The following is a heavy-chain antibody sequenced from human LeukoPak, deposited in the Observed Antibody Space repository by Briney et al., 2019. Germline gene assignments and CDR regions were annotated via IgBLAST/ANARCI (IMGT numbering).Heavy chain of an antibody. V-gene: IGHV4-34*01. CDR1: GGSFSGYY. D-gene: IGHD3-10*01. Sequence: SETLSLTCGVYGGSFSGYYWTWIRQSPGKGLEWIGEINHSGSINYNPSLKSRVTISVDTSKNQFSLKLSSVTAADTAVYYCASSRRVPGVSIGYFDSWGQGTLVTVSS. CDR2: INHSGSI. J-gene: IGHJ4*02. CDR3: ASSRRVPGVSIGYFDS.